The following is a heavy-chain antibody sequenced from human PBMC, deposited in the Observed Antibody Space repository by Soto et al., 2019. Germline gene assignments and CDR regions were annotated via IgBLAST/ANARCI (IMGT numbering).Heavy chain of an antibody. Sequence: GGSLRLSCAASGFTFSSYAMSWVRQAPGKGLEWVSAISGSGGSTYYADSVKGRFTISRDNSKNTLYLQMNSLRAEDTAVYYCAKDQGSEIQPYYDFWAFDYWGQGTLVTVSS. CDR2: ISGSGGST. J-gene: IGHJ4*02. CDR3: AKDQGSEIQPYYDFWAFDY. D-gene: IGHD3-3*01. V-gene: IGHV3-23*01. CDR1: GFTFSSYA.